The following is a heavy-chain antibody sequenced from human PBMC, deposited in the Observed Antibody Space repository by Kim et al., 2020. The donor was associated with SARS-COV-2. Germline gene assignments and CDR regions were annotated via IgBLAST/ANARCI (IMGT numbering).Heavy chain of an antibody. CDR3: ARDQGIYCSSTSCRYGMDV. Sequence: ASVKVSCKASGYTFTSYAMHWVRQAPGQRLEWMGWINAGNGNTKYSQKFQGRVTITRHTSASTAYMELSSLRSEDTAVYYCARDQGIYCSSTSCRYGMDVWGQGTTVTVSS. CDR1: GYTFTSYA. V-gene: IGHV1-3*01. J-gene: IGHJ6*02. D-gene: IGHD2-2*01. CDR2: INAGNGNT.